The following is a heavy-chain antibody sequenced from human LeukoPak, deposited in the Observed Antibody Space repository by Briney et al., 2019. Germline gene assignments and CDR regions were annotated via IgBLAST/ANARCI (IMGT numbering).Heavy chain of an antibody. CDR1: GGSISSGDYY. CDR3: ARYCSRTSCYYFDY. V-gene: IGHV4-30-4*01. Sequence: AQTMTLTCSVSGGSISSGDYYWGWIRQPPGKGLEWIEYTSYSGSTYYKPALKSRVTISVDTSKNQFSLKLSSVTAADTAVYYCARYCSRTSCYYFDYWGQGTLVTVFS. CDR2: TSYSGST. J-gene: IGHJ4*02. D-gene: IGHD2-2*01.